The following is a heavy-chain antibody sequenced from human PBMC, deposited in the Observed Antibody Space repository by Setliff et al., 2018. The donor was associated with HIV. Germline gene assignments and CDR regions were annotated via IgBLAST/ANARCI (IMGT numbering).Heavy chain of an antibody. CDR2: ISPHNGNT. Sequence: ASVKVSCKASGYTFTDYFIHWVRQAPGQGLEWMGWISPHNGNTKYDQKFQDRVIMTTDTSTSTVYMELRSLKSDDTAMYYCAKGYSWSVVGALDVWGQGTAGTVS. J-gene: IGHJ6*02. D-gene: IGHD1-26*01. CDR3: AKGYSWSVVGALDV. CDR1: GYTFTDYF. V-gene: IGHV1-18*04.